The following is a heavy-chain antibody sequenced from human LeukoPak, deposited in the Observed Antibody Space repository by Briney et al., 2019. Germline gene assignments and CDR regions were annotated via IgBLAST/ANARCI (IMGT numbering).Heavy chain of an antibody. J-gene: IGHJ4*02. CDR3: ARADVGVVGSDY. CDR1: GGTFSSYA. D-gene: IGHD3-3*01. Sequence: SVKVSCKASGGTFSSYAISWVRQAPGQGLEWMGGNIPIFGTANYAQKFQGRVTITADESTSTAYMELSSLRSEDTAVYYCARADVGVVGSDYWGQGTLVTVSS. V-gene: IGHV1-69*13. CDR2: NIPIFGTA.